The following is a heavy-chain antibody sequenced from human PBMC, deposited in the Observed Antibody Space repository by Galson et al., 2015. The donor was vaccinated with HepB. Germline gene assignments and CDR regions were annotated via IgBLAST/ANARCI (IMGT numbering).Heavy chain of an antibody. CDR1: GFTVSSNY. V-gene: IGHV3-53*01. J-gene: IGHJ6*02. D-gene: IGHD3-3*01. CDR2: IYSGGST. CDR3: ARGAITIFGVVYHGMDV. Sequence: SLRLSCAASGFTVSSNYMSWVRQAPGKGLEWVSVIYSGGSTYYADSVKGRFTISRDNSKNTLYLQMNSLRAEDTAVYYCARGAITIFGVVYHGMDVWGQGTTVTVSS.